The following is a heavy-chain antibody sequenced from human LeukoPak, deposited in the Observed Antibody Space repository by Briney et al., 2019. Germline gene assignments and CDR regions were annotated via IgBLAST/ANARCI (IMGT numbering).Heavy chain of an antibody. CDR2: INPNNSGT. CDR1: GYTFTDYY. D-gene: IGHD2-2*02. J-gene: IGHJ5*02. Sequence: ASVTVSCKASGYTFTDYYIHWVRQAPGQGLEWMGWINPNNSGTSYAQKFQGRVTMTRDTSISTAYVELSSLRSDDTAVYYCARRFCFSSSCYTVSFDPWGQGTLVTVSS. CDR3: ARRFCFSSSCYTVSFDP. V-gene: IGHV1-2*02.